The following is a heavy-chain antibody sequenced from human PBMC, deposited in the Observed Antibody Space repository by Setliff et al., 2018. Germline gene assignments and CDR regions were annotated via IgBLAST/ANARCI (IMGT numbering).Heavy chain of an antibody. Sequence: SETLSLTCTVSGYSISSGYIWGWIRQPPGKGLEWVGNIGHTGSINYNPSLKSRLTISRDTSKNQVSLKLNSVTATDAAVYYCARDLGHGGDSDYWGQGILVTV. V-gene: IGHV4-38-2*02. CDR1: GYSISSGYI. CDR2: IGHTGSI. J-gene: IGHJ4*02. D-gene: IGHD2-21*02. CDR3: ARDLGHGGDSDY.